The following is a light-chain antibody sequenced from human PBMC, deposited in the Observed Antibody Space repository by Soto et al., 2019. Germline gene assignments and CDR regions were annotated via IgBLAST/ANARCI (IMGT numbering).Light chain of an antibody. CDR2: KAS. V-gene: IGKV1-5*03. Sequence: DIQVTQSPSTLSASGGDRVTITCRASQSISVWLAWYQQKAGKAPNLLIYKASRLESGVPSRFSGSGSETEFTLTISGLQPGDSATYYCQQYNSYSPTFGQGTKV. CDR1: QSISVW. CDR3: QQYNSYSPT. J-gene: IGKJ1*01.